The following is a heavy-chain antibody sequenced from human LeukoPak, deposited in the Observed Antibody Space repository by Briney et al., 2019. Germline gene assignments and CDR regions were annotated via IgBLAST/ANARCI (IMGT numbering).Heavy chain of an antibody. Sequence: PGGSLRLSCAASGFRFDDYAMHWVRQTPGKVLEWVSGISWNSVSKEYADSVKGRFTISRDNAKNSLYLQMSSLRGEDTALYYCAREYSGTYLVDFWGQGTLVTVSS. CDR3: AREYSGTYLVDF. CDR2: ISWNSVSK. V-gene: IGHV3-9*01. CDR1: GFRFDDYA. D-gene: IGHD1-26*01. J-gene: IGHJ4*02.